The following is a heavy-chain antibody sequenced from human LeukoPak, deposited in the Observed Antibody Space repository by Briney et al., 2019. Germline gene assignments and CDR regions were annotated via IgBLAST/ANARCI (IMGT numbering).Heavy chain of an antibody. J-gene: IGHJ5*02. CDR3: ARVLTGSWDWFDP. CDR1: KFSFSSYW. Sequence: AGSLSLSCAASKFSFSSYWMHWVRQAPGKGLVWVSRINSDGSRTNYADSVKGRLTISRDNAKNTLHLQMSSLRAEDTAVYYCARVLTGSWDWFDPWGQGTLVTVSS. V-gene: IGHV3-74*01. D-gene: IGHD2-8*02. CDR2: INSDGSRT.